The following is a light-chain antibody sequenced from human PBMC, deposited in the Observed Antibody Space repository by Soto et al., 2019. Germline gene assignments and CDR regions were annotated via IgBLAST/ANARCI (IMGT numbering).Light chain of an antibody. CDR1: SSNIGNNF. J-gene: IGLJ1*01. CDR3: SSYAGSNNFYV. CDR2: ENN. Sequence: QSVLTQPPSLSAAPGQNVTISCSGSSSNIGNNFVSWYQQLPGTAPKLLIFENNKRPSGIPDRFSGSKSGTSATLTVSGLQAEDEADYYCSSYAGSNNFYVFGTGTKVTVL. V-gene: IGLV1-51*02.